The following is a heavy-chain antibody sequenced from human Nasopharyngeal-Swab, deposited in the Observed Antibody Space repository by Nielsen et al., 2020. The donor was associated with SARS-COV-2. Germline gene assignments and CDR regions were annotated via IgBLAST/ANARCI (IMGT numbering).Heavy chain of an antibody. J-gene: IGHJ4*02. CDR2: TKRKADGGTV. CDR3: TTLHRTGWF. CDR1: GFVFSSVW. V-gene: IGHV3-15*01. Sequence: GESLKISCAASGFVFSSVWMSWVRQAPGKGLEWVGRTKRKADGGTVEYATAVRGRFSISRDDSRNTLFLQMNRLKTEDTAVYYCTTLHRTGWFWGQGTLVTVSS. D-gene: IGHD6-19*01.